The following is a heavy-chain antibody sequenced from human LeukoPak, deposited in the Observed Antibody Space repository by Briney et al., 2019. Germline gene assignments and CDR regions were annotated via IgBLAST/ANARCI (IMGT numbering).Heavy chain of an antibody. CDR2: LSSGDNT. V-gene: IGHV3-53*01. CDR1: GFSVSYYY. Sequence: GGSLRLSCAASGFSVSYYYMSWVRQAPGRGLEWVSALSSGDNTHYADSVNGRFTISRDNSKNTLYLQLNSLRAEDTAVYYCARRYCSTCPTGDAFDLWGQGTMVTVSS. J-gene: IGHJ3*01. D-gene: IGHD2-2*01. CDR3: ARRYCSTCPTGDAFDL.